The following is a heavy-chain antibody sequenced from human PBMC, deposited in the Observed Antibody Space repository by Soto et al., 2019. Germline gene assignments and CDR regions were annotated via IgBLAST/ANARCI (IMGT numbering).Heavy chain of an antibody. CDR1: GFTFSSYA. D-gene: IGHD6-6*01. V-gene: IGHV3-23*01. Sequence: LRLSCAASGFTFSSYAMSWVRQAPGKGLEWVSAISGSGGSTYYADSVKGRFTISGDNSKNTLYLQMNSLRAEDTAVYYCAKSPSPSLAFDYWGQGTLVSVSS. CDR2: ISGSGGST. CDR3: AKSPSPSLAFDY. J-gene: IGHJ4*02.